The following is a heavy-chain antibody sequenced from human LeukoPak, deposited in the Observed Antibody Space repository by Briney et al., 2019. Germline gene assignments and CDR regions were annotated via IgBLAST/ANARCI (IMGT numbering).Heavy chain of an antibody. CDR3: ARYHYDSSGYPYYFDY. CDR1: GFIVSDNY. D-gene: IGHD3-22*01. Sequence: GGSLRLSCAASGFIVSDNYMSWVRHAPGKGLEWVSVIYSGGSTYYADSVKGRFTTSRDNSKNTLYLQMNSLRAEDTAVYYCARYHYDSSGYPYYFDYWGQGTLVTVSS. V-gene: IGHV3-53*01. CDR2: IYSGGST. J-gene: IGHJ4*02.